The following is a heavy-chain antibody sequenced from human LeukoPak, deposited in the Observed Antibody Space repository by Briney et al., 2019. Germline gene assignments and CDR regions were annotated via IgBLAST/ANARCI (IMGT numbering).Heavy chain of an antibody. J-gene: IGHJ5*02. D-gene: IGHD2/OR15-2a*01. CDR2: INHSGST. Sequence: SETLSLTCTVSGGSISSYYWSWIPEPPGKGLEWIGEINHSGSTNYNPSLKSRVTISVDMSKNQFSLKLSSVTAADTAVYYCSRGTSSAPLLSWGQGTLVTVSS. CDR3: SRGTSSAPLLS. CDR1: GGSISSYY. V-gene: IGHV4-34*01.